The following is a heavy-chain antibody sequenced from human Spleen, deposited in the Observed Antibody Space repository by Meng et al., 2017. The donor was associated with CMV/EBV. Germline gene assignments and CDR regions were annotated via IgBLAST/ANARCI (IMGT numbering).Heavy chain of an antibody. CDR2: IYWDDDK. CDR1: GFSLSTSGVG. D-gene: IGHD3-22*01. CDR3: AHTLYYYDSSGYYHY. V-gene: IGHV2-5*02. J-gene: IGHJ4*02. Sequence: FKGSGPTLVKTTQTLTLTCTFSGFSLSTSGVGVGWIRQPPGKALEWLALIYWDDDKRYSPSLKSRLTITKDTSKNQVVLTMTNMDPVDTATYYCAHTLYYYDSSGYYHYWGQGTLVTVSS.